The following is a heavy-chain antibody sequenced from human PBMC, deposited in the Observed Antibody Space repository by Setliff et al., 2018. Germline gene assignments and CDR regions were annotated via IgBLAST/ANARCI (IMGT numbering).Heavy chain of an antibody. D-gene: IGHD2-2*01. V-gene: IGHV4-38-2*02. Sequence: SETLSLTCTVSGYSISSGYIWGWIRQPPGKGLEWVGNIGHTGSINYNPSLKSRVTMSVDTSKNQFSLKLSSVTAVDTAVYYCASASEEGVVPAAILYWGQGTLVTVSS. J-gene: IGHJ4*02. CDR1: GYSISSGYI. CDR3: ASASEEGVVPAAILY. CDR2: IGHTGSI.